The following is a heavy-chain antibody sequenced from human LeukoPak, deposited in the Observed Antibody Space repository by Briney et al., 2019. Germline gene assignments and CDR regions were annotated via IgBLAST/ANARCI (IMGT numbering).Heavy chain of an antibody. D-gene: IGHD3-10*01. V-gene: IGHV3-30-3*01. CDR3: ARDKKGRSGITMVRGVMVPYYGMDV. CDR2: ISYDGSNK. CDR1: GFTFSSYA. Sequence: PGGSLRLSCAASGFTFSSYAMHWVRQAPGKGLEWVAVISYDGSNKYYADSVKGRFTISRDNSKNTPYLQMNSLRAEDTAVYYCARDKKGRSGITMVRGVMVPYYGMDVWGQGTTVTVSS. J-gene: IGHJ6*02.